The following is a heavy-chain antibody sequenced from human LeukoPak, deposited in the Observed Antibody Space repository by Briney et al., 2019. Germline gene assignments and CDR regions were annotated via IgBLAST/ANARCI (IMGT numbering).Heavy chain of an antibody. CDR3: AIGGYSSSWNYFDY. V-gene: IGHV4-39*07. J-gene: IGHJ4*02. Sequence: SETLSLTCTVSGGSISSSSYYWGWIRQPPGKGLEWIGEINHSGSTNYNPSLKSRVTISVDTSKNQFSLKLSSVTAADTAVYYCAIGGYSSSWNYFDYWGQGTLVTVSS. CDR2: INHSGST. D-gene: IGHD6-13*01. CDR1: GGSISSSSYY.